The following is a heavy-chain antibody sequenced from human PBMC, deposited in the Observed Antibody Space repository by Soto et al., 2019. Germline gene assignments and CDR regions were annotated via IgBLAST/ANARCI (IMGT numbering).Heavy chain of an antibody. CDR2: INHSGST. J-gene: IGHJ4*02. D-gene: IGHD5-18*01. CDR1: GGSFSGYY. CDR3: ARGVVDTDIIGHFDY. Sequence: SETLSLTCAVYGGSFSGYYWSWIRQPPGKGLEWIGEINHSGSTNYNPSLKSRVTISVDTSKNQFSLKLSSVTAADTDVYYCARGVVDTDIIGHFDYWGQGTLVAVFS. V-gene: IGHV4-34*01.